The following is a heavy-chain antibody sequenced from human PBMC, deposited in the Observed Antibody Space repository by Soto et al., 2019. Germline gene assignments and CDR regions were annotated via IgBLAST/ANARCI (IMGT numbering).Heavy chain of an antibody. CDR3: ANSGAYHPDY. CDR2: ISQDGSNK. J-gene: IGHJ4*02. V-gene: IGHV3-30*18. D-gene: IGHD6-19*01. Sequence: QVQLVESGGGVVQPGRSLRLSCAASGFTFSRYGFHWVRQAPGKGLEWVAAISQDGSNKYYADSVKGRFTISRDNSKNTVYLEINSLRVEDTALYYCANSGAYHPDYWGQGTLVTVSS. CDR1: GFTFSRYG.